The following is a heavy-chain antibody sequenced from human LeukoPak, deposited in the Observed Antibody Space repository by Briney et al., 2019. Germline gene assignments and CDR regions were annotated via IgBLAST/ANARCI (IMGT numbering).Heavy chain of an antibody. D-gene: IGHD3-3*01. CDR2: IYYSGST. J-gene: IGHJ4*02. CDR1: GGSISSYY. Sequence: SETLSLTCTVSGGSISSYYWSWIRQPPGKGLEWIGYIYYSGSTNYNPSLKSRVTISVDTSKNQFSLRLSSVTAADTAVYYCQSRYLEWLLEYWGQGTLVTVSS. CDR3: QSRYLEWLLEY. V-gene: IGHV4-59*08.